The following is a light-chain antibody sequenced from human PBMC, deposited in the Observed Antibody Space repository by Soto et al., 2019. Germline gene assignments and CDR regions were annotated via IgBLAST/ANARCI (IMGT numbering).Light chain of an antibody. Sequence: IVSTQSPVTLSLSPGERVTLYCGASPNVSSTYVAWYQQRPGLAPRLLISDASSRATGLTPRFSGGKSGPYFTLTISRLEPKEFVWYYCPHYGNSSPWYTFGLGTHL. CDR3: PHYGNSSPWYT. V-gene: IGKV3D-20*01. J-gene: IGKJ2*01. CDR2: DAS. CDR1: PNVSSTY.